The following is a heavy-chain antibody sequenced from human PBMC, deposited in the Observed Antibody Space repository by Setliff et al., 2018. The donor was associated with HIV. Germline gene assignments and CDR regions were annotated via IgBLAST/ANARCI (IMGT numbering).Heavy chain of an antibody. V-gene: IGHV4-39*07. CDR1: DFTFSNYW. Sequence: PGGSLRLSCAASDFTFSNYWMDWVRQSPEKGLEWIGSKYYSGSTYYNPSLETRVTISVDTSKNQFSLKLTSVTAADTAVYYCARSAYDILTGEWYFDYWGQGTLVTVSS. CDR2: KYYSGST. J-gene: IGHJ4*02. CDR3: ARSAYDILTGEWYFDY. D-gene: IGHD3-9*01.